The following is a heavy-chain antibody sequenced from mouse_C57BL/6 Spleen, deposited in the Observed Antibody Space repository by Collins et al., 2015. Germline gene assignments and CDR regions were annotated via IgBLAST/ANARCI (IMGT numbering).Heavy chain of an antibody. CDR1: GYAFSSYW. J-gene: IGHJ3*01. CDR3: ARYYGSSSAWFAY. CDR2: IYPGDGDT. V-gene: IGHV1-80*01. D-gene: IGHD1-1*01. Sequence: QVQLQQSGAELVRPGSSVKISCEASGYAFSSYWMNWVKQRPGQGLEWIGQIYPGDGDTNYNGKFKGKATLTADKSSSTAYMQLSSLTSEDSAVYFCARYYGSSSAWFAYWGQGTLVTVSA.